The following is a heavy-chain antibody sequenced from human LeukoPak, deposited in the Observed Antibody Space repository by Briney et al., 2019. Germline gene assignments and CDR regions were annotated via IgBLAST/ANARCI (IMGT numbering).Heavy chain of an antibody. V-gene: IGHV1-24*01. CDR1: GYTLTELS. D-gene: IGHD3-16*01. J-gene: IGHJ3*02. Sequence: ASVKVSCKVSGYTLTELSMHWVRQAPGKGLEWMGGFDPEDGETIYAQKFQGRVTMTRDTSTSTVYMELSSLRSDDTAVYYCARGGYDFDIWGQGTMVTVSS. CDR3: ARGGYDFDI. CDR2: FDPEDGET.